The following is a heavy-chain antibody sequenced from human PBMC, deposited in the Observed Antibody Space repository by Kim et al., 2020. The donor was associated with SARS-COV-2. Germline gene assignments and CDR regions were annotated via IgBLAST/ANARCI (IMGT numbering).Heavy chain of an antibody. V-gene: IGHV6-1*01. CDR1: GDSVSSNSAA. D-gene: IGHD3-22*01. J-gene: IGHJ4*02. CDR2: TYYRSKWYN. CDR3: ARAITMIVVVGGYFDY. Sequence: SQTLSLTCAISGDSVSSNSAAWNWIRQSPSRGLEWLGRTYYRSKWYNDYAVSVKSRITINPDTSKNQFSLQLNSVTPEDTAVYYCARAITMIVVVGGYFDYWGQGTLVTVSS.